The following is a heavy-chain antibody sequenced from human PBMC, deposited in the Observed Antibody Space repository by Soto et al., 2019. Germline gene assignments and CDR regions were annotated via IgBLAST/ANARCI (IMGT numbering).Heavy chain of an antibody. J-gene: IGHJ3*01. Sequence: WGSLRLSCAVSRFTFSSYAMHWVRQAPGKGLEWVSVISPDGSDTFYAESVKGRFTISRDNSKNTMYVQMNSLRPEDTAIYYCARDGGSPGNYDSACDLRGQGTMVTVSS. V-gene: IGHV3-30*04. CDR3: ARDGGSPGNYDSACDL. CDR1: RFTFSSYA. CDR2: ISPDGSDT. D-gene: IGHD1-7*01.